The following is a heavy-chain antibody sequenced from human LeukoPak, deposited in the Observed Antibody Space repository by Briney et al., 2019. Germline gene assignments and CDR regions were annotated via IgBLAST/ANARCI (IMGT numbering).Heavy chain of an antibody. V-gene: IGHV3-30-3*01. J-gene: IGHJ4*02. CDR2: ISYDGSDI. Sequence: GGSLRLSCAASGFAFNNYAMHWVRQAPGKGLEWVAFISYDGSDIYYADSVKGRFTISRDNAKNSLYLQMNSLRAEDTAVYYCAREVAAAGNNVFDYWGQGTLVTVSS. CDR3: AREVAAAGNNVFDY. CDR1: GFAFNNYA. D-gene: IGHD6-13*01.